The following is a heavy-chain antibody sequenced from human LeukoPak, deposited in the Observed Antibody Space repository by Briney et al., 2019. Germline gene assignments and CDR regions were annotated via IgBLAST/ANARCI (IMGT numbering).Heavy chain of an antibody. CDR2: ISAYNGHT. J-gene: IGHJ4*02. V-gene: IGHV1-18*01. CDR1: GYTFTIYG. CDR3: ARDRTGGSSWWVY. Sequence: GASVRVSYTPAGYTFTIYGISWVRQAAGQGGEGRGWISAYNGHTNYAQTLQRRVTMTTHPSTSTAYMELKSLRSDDTAVYYCARDRTGGSSWWVYWGQGTLVTVSS. D-gene: IGHD6-13*01.